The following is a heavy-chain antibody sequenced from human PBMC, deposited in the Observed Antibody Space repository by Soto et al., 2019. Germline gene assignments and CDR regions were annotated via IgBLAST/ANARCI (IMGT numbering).Heavy chain of an antibody. J-gene: IGHJ4*02. V-gene: IGHV1-46*01. Sequence: QVQLVQSGAEVEKPGASVKVSCKASGYMFTYYYIHWVRQGPGQGLEWMGIINPNSGTTTYAQSFQGRVTMTRDTSTSTVYMELTSLTSEDTAIYYCGRGPYSSGSLYYLDYWGQGTLVTVSS. CDR3: GRGPYSSGSLYYLDY. CDR1: GYMFTYYY. CDR2: INPNSGTT. D-gene: IGHD2-8*02.